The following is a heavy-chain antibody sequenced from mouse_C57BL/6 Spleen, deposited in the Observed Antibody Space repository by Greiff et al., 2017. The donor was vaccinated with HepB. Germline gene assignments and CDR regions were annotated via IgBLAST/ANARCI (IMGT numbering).Heavy chain of an antibody. V-gene: IGHV1-82*01. CDR3: AAYYDYDWYFDV. J-gene: IGHJ1*03. Sequence: VQLQQSGPELVKPGASVKISCKASGYAFSSSWMNWVKQRPGKGLEWIGRIYPGDGDTNYNGKFKGKATLTADKSSSTAYMQLSSLTSEDSAVYFCAAYYDYDWYFDVWGTGTTVTVSS. CDR1: GYAFSSSW. CDR2: IYPGDGDT. D-gene: IGHD2-4*01.